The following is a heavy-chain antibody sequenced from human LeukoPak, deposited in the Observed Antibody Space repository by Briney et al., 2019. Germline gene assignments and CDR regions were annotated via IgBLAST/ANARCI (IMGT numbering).Heavy chain of an antibody. V-gene: IGHV4-39*07. CDR3: ARSFTSGSYFSLRY. CDR1: GGSISSSSYS. Sequence: SETLSLTCTVSGGSISSSSYSWGWIRQPPGKGLEWIGSIYYSGSTYYNPSLKSRVTISVDRSKNQFSLKLSSVTAADTAVYYCARSFTSGSYFSLRYWGQGTLVTVSS. CDR2: IYYSGST. J-gene: IGHJ4*02. D-gene: IGHD1-26*01.